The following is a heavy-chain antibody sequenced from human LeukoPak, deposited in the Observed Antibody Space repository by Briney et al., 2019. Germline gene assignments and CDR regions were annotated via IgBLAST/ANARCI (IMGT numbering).Heavy chain of an antibody. CDR3: ARVSGLGMNEYYQH. J-gene: IGHJ1*01. D-gene: IGHD3-10*01. Sequence: GGSLRLSCAASGLTFTNSWMHWVRQAPGKGLVRVSRINNDGSDTRYADSVKGRFTISRDNAKNTLYLQMNSLRVEDTAVYYCARVSGLGMNEYYQHWGQGTLVTVPS. V-gene: IGHV3-74*01. CDR1: GLTFTNSW. CDR2: INNDGSDT.